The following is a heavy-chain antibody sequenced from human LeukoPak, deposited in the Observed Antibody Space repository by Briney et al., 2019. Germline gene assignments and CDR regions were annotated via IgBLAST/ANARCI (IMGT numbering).Heavy chain of an antibody. CDR1: GGSISSSSYY. V-gene: IGHV4-39*01. Sequence: PSETLSLTCTVSGGSISSSSYYWGWIRQPPGKGLEWIGSIYYSGSTYYNPSLKSRVTISVDTSKNQFSLKLSSVTAADTAVYYCARPHIVGASLAFDIWGQGTMVTVSS. CDR2: IYYSGST. J-gene: IGHJ3*02. D-gene: IGHD1-26*01. CDR3: ARPHIVGASLAFDI.